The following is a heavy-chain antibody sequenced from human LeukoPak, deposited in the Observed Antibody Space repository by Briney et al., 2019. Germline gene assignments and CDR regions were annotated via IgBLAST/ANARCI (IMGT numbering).Heavy chain of an antibody. CDR3: ARRPRQKVAARPYYYYYYMDV. J-gene: IGHJ6*03. Sequence: SETLSLTCTVSGGSISSYYWSWIRQPPGKGLEWIGYIYYSGSTNYNPSLKSRVTISVDTSKNQFSLKLSSVTAADTAVYYCARRPRQKVAARPYYYYYYMDVWGKGTTVTVSS. D-gene: IGHD6-6*01. CDR1: GGSISSYY. V-gene: IGHV4-59*08. CDR2: IYYSGST.